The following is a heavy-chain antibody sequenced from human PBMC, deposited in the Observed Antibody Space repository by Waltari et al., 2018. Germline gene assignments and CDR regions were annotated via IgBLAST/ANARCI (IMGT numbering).Heavy chain of an antibody. CDR1: GFAFIFFA. CDR2: LSYDGSDK. V-gene: IGHV3-30*01. D-gene: IGHD5-18*01. CDR3: ARGISPGNTELDY. J-gene: IGHJ4*02. Sequence: QVQLVASGGSVVQPGRSLRLSCSASGFAFIFFALHWVRQAPGKGVGWVAVLSYDGSDKFYADSVEGRFTISRDNSKNTMYLEMNNLKVEDTAVYFFARGISPGNTELDYWGQGTLVTCSS.